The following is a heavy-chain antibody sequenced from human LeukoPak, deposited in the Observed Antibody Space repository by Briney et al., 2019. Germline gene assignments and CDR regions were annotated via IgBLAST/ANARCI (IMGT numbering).Heavy chain of an antibody. Sequence: GASVKVSCKTSGYPFTTYEINWVRQAPGQGLEWMGWISAYNGNTNYAQKLQGRVTMTTDTSTSTAYMELRSLRSDDTAVYYCARGTRGYSYGPPSPWGQGTLVTVSS. CDR3: ARGTRGYSYGPPSP. CDR2: ISAYNGNT. CDR1: GYPFTTYE. D-gene: IGHD5-18*01. J-gene: IGHJ5*02. V-gene: IGHV1-18*01.